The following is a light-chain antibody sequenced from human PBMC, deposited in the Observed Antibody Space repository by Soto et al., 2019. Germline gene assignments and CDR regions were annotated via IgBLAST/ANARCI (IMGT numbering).Light chain of an antibody. J-gene: IGKJ2*01. CDR2: GAS. V-gene: IGKV3-20*01. Sequence: EIVLTQSPGTLSLSPGERATLSCRASQSVRNSYLAWYQQKPGQAPRLLIYGASIRATGIPDRFSGSGSGIDFTLTISRLEPEDFAVYYCHQYGSSPQTFGQGAKLDIK. CDR1: QSVRNSY. CDR3: HQYGSSPQT.